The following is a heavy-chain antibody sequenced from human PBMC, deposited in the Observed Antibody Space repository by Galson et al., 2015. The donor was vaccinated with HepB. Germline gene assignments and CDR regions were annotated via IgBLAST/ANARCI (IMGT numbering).Heavy chain of an antibody. Sequence: SVKVSCKASGGTFSSYAISWVRQAPGQGLEWMGGIIPIFGTANYAQKFQGRVTITADESTSTAYMELSSLRSEDTAVYYCARDPETGTSPRWFDPWGQGTLVTVSS. J-gene: IGHJ5*02. CDR3: ARDPETGTSPRWFDP. CDR1: GGTFSSYA. CDR2: IIPIFGTA. D-gene: IGHD1-1*01. V-gene: IGHV1-69*13.